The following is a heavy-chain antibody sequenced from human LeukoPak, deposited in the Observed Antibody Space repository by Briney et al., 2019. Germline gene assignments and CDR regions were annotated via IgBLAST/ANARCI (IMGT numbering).Heavy chain of an antibody. Sequence: PGGSLRLSCAASGFSFSSYGMHWVRQAPGKGLEWVSYISSSGSTIYYADSVKGRFTISRDNAKNSLYLQMNSLRAEDTAVYYCARDSYHYYGSGSYIDYWGQGTLVTVSS. V-gene: IGHV3-48*04. D-gene: IGHD3-10*01. CDR3: ARDSYHYYGSGSYIDY. CDR2: ISSSGSTI. CDR1: GFSFSSYG. J-gene: IGHJ4*02.